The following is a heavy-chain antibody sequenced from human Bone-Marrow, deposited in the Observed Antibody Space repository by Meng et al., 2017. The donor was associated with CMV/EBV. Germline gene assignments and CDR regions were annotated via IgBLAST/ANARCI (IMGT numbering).Heavy chain of an antibody. Sequence: GGSLRLSCTASGFTFGDYAINWVRQAPGKGLEWVGFIRSKAYGGTTEYTASVRGRFTISRDDSKSIAYLQMNSLKIEDTAVYYCTRVRYDRSGYYLLPDDYWGQGTLVTVSS. J-gene: IGHJ4*02. V-gene: IGHV3-49*04. CDR2: IRSKAYGGTT. CDR1: GFTFGDYA. CDR3: TRVRYDRSGYYLLPDDY. D-gene: IGHD3-22*01.